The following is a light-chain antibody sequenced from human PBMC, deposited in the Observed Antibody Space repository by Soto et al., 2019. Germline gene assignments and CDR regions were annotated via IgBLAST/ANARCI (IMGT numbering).Light chain of an antibody. CDR3: QQYNDNWT. V-gene: IGKV1-5*03. CDR2: KAS. Sequence: DIQMTQYPSTLSASVGDRVTITCRASQSISSWLAWYQQKPGQAPKLLIYKASTLQSGVPSRFSGSGSGTEFTLAISSLQPDDSATYYCQQYNDNWTFGQGTKVEIK. CDR1: QSISSW. J-gene: IGKJ1*01.